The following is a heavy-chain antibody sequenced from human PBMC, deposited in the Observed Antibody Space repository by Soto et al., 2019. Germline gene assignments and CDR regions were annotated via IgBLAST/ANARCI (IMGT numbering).Heavy chain of an antibody. CDR3: AGDKRVSSLEPYYYYYMDV. J-gene: IGHJ6*03. D-gene: IGHD6-6*01. CDR1: GFTFDDYG. V-gene: IGHV3-20*01. Sequence: GGSLRLSCAASGFTFDDYGMSWVRQAPGKGLEWVSGINWNGGSTGYADSVKGRFTISRDNAKNSLYLQMNSLRAEDTALYHCAGDKRVSSLEPYYYYYMDVWGKGTTVTVSS. CDR2: INWNGGST.